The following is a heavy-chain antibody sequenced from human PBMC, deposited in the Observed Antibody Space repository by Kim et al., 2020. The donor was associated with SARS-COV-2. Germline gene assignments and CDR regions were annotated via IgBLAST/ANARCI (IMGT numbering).Heavy chain of an antibody. Sequence: GGSLRLSCAASGFTFSSFAMSWVRQAPGKGLEWVSTITGGGISTYYADSVKGRFTISRDNSKNTLFLQMNSLRAEDTAVYYCGKLIGLSMIVVGFDYWGQGTLVTVSS. D-gene: IGHD3-22*01. V-gene: IGHV3-23*01. CDR2: ITGGGIST. CDR3: GKLIGLSMIVVGFDY. J-gene: IGHJ4*02. CDR1: GFTFSSFA.